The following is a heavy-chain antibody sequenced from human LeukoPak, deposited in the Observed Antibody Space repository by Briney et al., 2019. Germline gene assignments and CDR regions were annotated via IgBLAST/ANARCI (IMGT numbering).Heavy chain of an antibody. CDR1: GFTFSDYY. Sequence: PGGSLRLSCAASGFTFSDYYMSWIRQAPGKGLEWVSYISSSGSTIYYADSVKGRFTISRDNAKNSLYPQMNSLRAEDTAVYYCATTGITFGGVIARFDPWGQGTLVTVSS. J-gene: IGHJ5*02. D-gene: IGHD3-16*02. V-gene: IGHV3-11*01. CDR2: ISSSGSTI. CDR3: ATTGITFGGVIARFDP.